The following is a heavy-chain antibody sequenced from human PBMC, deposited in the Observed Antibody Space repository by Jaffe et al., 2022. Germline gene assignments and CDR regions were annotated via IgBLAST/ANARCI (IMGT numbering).Heavy chain of an antibody. J-gene: IGHJ2*01. CDR2: ISGSGGST. D-gene: IGHD2-15*01. Sequence: EVQLLESGGGLVQPGGSLRLSCAASGFTFSSYAMSWVRQAPGKGLEWVSAISGSGGSTYYADSVKGRFTISRDNSKNTLYLQMNSLRAEDTAVYYCAKGGYCSGGSCYWWYFDLWGRGTLVTVSS. CDR1: GFTFSSYA. V-gene: IGHV3-23*01. CDR3: AKGGYCSGGSCYWWYFDL.